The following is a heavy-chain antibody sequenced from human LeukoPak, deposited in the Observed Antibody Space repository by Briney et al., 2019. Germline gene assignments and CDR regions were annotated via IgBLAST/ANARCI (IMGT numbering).Heavy chain of an antibody. V-gene: IGHV1-46*01. CDR1: GYTFTSYY. CDR3: ARDGSGWPSTAFDY. CDR2: INPSGGGT. D-gene: IGHD6-19*01. Sequence: ASVKVSCKASGYTFTSYYIHWVRQAPGQGLEWVGIINPSGGGTSYALKFQGRVTMTRDTSTTTVYMELSSLRSEDTAVYYCARDGSGWPSTAFDYWGQGTLVTVSS. J-gene: IGHJ4*02.